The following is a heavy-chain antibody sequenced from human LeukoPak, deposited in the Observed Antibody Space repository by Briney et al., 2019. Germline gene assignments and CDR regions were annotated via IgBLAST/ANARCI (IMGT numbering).Heavy chain of an antibody. V-gene: IGHV3-23*01. CDR3: AKGQRGGSYFDN. CDR1: GFSFGSFA. J-gene: IGHJ4*02. CDR2: IIGSGGTT. D-gene: IGHD3-16*01. Sequence: PGGSLRLSCAASGFSFGSFAMSWVRQAPGKGLEWVSGIIGSGGTTFYADSVKGRFTISRDNSKNTLYLQMNSLRAEDTAVYYCAKGQRGGSYFDNWGQGTLVTVSS.